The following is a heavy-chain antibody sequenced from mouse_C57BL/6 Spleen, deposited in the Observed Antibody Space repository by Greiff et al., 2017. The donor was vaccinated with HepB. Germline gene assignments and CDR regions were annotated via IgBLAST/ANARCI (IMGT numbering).Heavy chain of an antibody. CDR1: GFTFSNYW. CDR2: IRLKYDNYAT. D-gene: IGHD1-1*01. J-gene: IGHJ3*01. V-gene: IGHV6-3*01. Sequence: EVKVEESGGGLVQPGGSMKLSCVASGFTFSNYWMNWVRQSPEKGLEWVAKIRLKYDNYATHYEESVKGRFTISRDDSKSSVYLQMNNLRAEDTGVDYCTRFTVVATQAGFAYWGQGTLVTVSA. CDR3: TRFTVVATQAGFAY.